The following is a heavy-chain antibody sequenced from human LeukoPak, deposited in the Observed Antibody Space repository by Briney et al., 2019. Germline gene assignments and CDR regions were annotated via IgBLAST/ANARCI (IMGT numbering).Heavy chain of an antibody. D-gene: IGHD1-26*01. V-gene: IGHV3-11*01. J-gene: IGHJ3*02. CDR1: GFTFSDYY. CDR2: ISSSGSTI. Sequence: GGSLRLSCAASGFTFSDYYMSWIRQAPGKGLEWVSYISSSGSTIYYADSVKGRFTISRDNAKNSLYLQMNSLRAEDTAMYYCAREVVGATYAFDIWGQGTMVTVSS. CDR3: AREVVGATYAFDI.